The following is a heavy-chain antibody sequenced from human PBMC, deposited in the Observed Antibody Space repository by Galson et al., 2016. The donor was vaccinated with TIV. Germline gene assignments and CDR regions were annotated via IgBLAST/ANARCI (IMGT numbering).Heavy chain of an antibody. J-gene: IGHJ4*02. CDR3: ARMQYHYDRSDSYYFDY. CDR1: GFSLTTSGMC. CDR2: IDWDDDI. V-gene: IGHV2-70*11. Sequence: PALVKPTQTLTLTCTFSGFSLTTSGMCVSWIRQPPGKALEWLARIDWDDDIYYNTSLRTRLTISKATSKNQVVLTRTNMDPVDTATYYCARMQYHYDRSDSYYFDYWGQGTLVTVSS. D-gene: IGHD3-22*01.